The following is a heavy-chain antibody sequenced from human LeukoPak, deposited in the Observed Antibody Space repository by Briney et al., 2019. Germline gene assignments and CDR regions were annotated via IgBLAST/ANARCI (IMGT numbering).Heavy chain of an antibody. CDR2: VYRSGST. Sequence: PSETLSLTCVVSGYSISSGYHWGWIRQPPGKGLEWIGNVYRSGSTYYNSSLKSRVTISLDTSKNQISPKVRSVTAADTAMYYCARENWVFDYWGQGTLVTVSS. CDR1: GYSISSGYH. D-gene: IGHD7-27*01. J-gene: IGHJ4*02. CDR3: ARENWVFDY. V-gene: IGHV4-38-2*02.